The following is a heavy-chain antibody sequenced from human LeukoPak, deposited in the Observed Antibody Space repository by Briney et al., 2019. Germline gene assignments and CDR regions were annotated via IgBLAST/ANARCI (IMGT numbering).Heavy chain of an antibody. Sequence: GESLRLSCAASGFTVSSNYMSWVRQAPGKGLEWVSVIYSGGSTYYADSVKGRFTISRDNSKNTLYLQMNSLRAEDTAVYYCARNDYGGNNGGSYRPRGQDYWGQGTLVTVSS. CDR2: IYSGGST. CDR1: GFTVSSNY. D-gene: IGHD4-23*01. V-gene: IGHV3-66*02. CDR3: ARNDYGGNNGGSYRPRGQDY. J-gene: IGHJ4*02.